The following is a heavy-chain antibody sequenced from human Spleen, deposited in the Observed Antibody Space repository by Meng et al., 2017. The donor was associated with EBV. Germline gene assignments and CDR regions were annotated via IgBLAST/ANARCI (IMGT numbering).Heavy chain of an antibody. CDR1: GGYFSGYY. V-gene: IGHV4-34*01. Sequence: QWPLERWGAGMLKASESLSLTFAVYGGYFSGYYWSWNRQAPGKGLEWIGEINHSGSNNYNPSLKSRVTISVDTSKNQFSLKLSSVTAADTDVYYCARSGGGLFATDYWGQGTLVTVSS. CDR2: INHSGSN. J-gene: IGHJ4*02. CDR3: ARSGGGLFATDY. D-gene: IGHD2-15*01.